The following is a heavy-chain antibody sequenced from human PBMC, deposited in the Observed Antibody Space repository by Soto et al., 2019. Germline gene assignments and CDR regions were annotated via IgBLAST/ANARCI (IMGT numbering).Heavy chain of an antibody. V-gene: IGHV3-15*01. Sequence: EVQLVESGGGLVKPGGSLRLSCAASGFTFSNAWMSWVRQAPGKGLEWVGRIKSKTDGGTTDYAAPVKGRFTISRDDSKNTLYLQMNSLKTEDTAVYYCTTVEGDVEWLVLGYFDLWGRGTLVTVSS. CDR2: IKSKTDGGTT. J-gene: IGHJ2*01. CDR3: TTVEGDVEWLVLGYFDL. CDR1: GFTFSNAW. D-gene: IGHD3-3*01.